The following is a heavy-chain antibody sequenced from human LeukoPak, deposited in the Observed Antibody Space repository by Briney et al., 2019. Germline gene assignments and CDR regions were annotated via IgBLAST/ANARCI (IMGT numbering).Heavy chain of an antibody. J-gene: IGHJ4*02. CDR2: ISYDGSNK. Sequence: GGSLRLSCAASGFTFSSYGMHWFRQAPGKGLEWVAVISYDGSNKYYADSVKGRFTISRDNSKNTLYLQMNSLRAEDTAVYYCAKDLGGSGWYPYYFDYWGQGTLVTVSP. CDR1: GFTFSSYG. V-gene: IGHV3-30*18. CDR3: AKDLGGSGWYPYYFDY. D-gene: IGHD6-19*01.